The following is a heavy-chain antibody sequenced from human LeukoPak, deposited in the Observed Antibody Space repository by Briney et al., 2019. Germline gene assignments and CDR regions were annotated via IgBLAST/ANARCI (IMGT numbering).Heavy chain of an antibody. CDR3: ARLRRCSSTSCSPWVYYYYMDV. D-gene: IGHD2-2*01. CDR2: INHSGST. Sequence: SETLSLTCTVSGGSISSSSYYWSWIRQPPGKGLEWIGEINHSGSTNYNPSLKSRVTISVDTSKNQFSLKLSSVTAADTAVYYCARLRRCSSTSCSPWVYYYYMDVWGKGTTVTVSS. V-gene: IGHV4-39*07. J-gene: IGHJ6*03. CDR1: GGSISSSSYY.